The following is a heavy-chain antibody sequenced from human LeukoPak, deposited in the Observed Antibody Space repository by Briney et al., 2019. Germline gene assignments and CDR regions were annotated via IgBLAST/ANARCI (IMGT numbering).Heavy chain of an antibody. CDR2: IYYSGST. Sequence: PSETRSLTCTVSGGSLSSFYWSWIRQPPGKCLEWIGYIYYSGSTNYNPSLKSRVTISVDTSKNQFSLKLSSVTAADTAVYYCARHSGSRDGFDIWGQGTMVTVSS. CDR3: ARHSGSRDGFDI. V-gene: IGHV4-59*08. CDR1: GGSLSSFY. J-gene: IGHJ3*02. D-gene: IGHD1-26*01.